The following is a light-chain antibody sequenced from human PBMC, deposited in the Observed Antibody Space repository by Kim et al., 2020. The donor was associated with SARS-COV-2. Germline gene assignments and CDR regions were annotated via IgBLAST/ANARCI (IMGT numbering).Light chain of an antibody. Sequence: RGTISCTGSSSNIGAGYDVRWYQQLPGTAPKLLIYGNSNRPSGVPDRFSGSKSGTSASLAITGLQAEDEADYYCQSYDSSLSGRVFGGGTQLTVL. J-gene: IGLJ3*02. V-gene: IGLV1-40*01. CDR1: SSNIGAGYD. CDR2: GNS. CDR3: QSYDSSLSGRV.